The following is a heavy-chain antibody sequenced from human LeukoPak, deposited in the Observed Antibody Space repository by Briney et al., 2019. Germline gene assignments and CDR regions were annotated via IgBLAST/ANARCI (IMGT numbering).Heavy chain of an antibody. V-gene: IGHV3-20*01. D-gene: IGHD1-26*01. CDR2: INWNGGST. J-gene: IGHJ4*02. Sequence: GGSLRLSCAASGFTFSSYAMSWVRQAPGKGLEWVSGINWNGGSTGYADSVKGRFTISRDNAKNSLYLQMNSLRAEDTALYHCARDNYVGATDFDYWGQGTLVTVSS. CDR1: GFTFSSYA. CDR3: ARDNYVGATDFDY.